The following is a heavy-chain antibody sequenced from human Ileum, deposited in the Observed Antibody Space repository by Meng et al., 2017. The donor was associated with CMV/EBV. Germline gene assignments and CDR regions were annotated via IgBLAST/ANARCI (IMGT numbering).Heavy chain of an antibody. V-gene: IGHV3-66*02. CDR3: ANPLVGDYYYYGMDV. D-gene: IGHD6-13*01. CDR2: ISDAGNT. J-gene: IGHJ6*02. Sequence: GESLKISCAASGFTVSNNYMNWVRQAPGKGLEWVSVISDAGNTYYADSVKGRFTISRDNSKNTLYLQMNSLRAEDTAVYYCANPLVGDYYYYGMDVWGQGTTVTVSS. CDR1: GFTVSNNY.